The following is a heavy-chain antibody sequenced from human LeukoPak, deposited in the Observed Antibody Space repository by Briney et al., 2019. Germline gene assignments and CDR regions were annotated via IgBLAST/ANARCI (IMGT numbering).Heavy chain of an antibody. CDR2: ISGGGGST. V-gene: IGHV3-23*01. D-gene: IGHD1-26*01. J-gene: IGHJ4*02. CDR3: AKGGKWDVTPFDY. Sequence: GGSLRLSRAASGFTFTSYSMNWVRQDPGKGLEWVSTISGGGGSTYYADSVKGRFTISRDNSKNTLYLQVNSLRAEDTAVYYCAKGGKWDVTPFDYWGQGTLVTVSS. CDR1: GFTFTSYS.